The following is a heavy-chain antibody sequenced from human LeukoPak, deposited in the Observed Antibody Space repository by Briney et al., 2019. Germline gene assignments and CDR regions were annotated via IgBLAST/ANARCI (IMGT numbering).Heavy chain of an antibody. CDR2: ISSSSSYI. J-gene: IGHJ3*02. Sequence: GGSLRLSCAASGFTFSSYSMNWVRQAPGKGLEWVSSISSSSSYIYYADSVKGRFTISRDNAKNSLYLQMNSLRAEDTAVYYCARDLGLRAAAGPDAFDIWGQGTMVTVSS. CDR1: GFTFSSYS. V-gene: IGHV3-21*01. D-gene: IGHD6-13*01. CDR3: ARDLGLRAAAGPDAFDI.